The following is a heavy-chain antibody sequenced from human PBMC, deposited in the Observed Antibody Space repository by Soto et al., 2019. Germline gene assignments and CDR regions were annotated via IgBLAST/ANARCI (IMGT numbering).Heavy chain of an antibody. V-gene: IGHV4-59*08. CDR2: IYSSGST. Sequence: PSETLSLTCTVSGGSISGYYWSWIRQPPGKGLEWIGFIYSSGSTNYNPSLKSRVTVSVDTSKNQFSLKLSSVTAADTAVYYCARHDHGEGWIDPRGQGTLVTVSS. J-gene: IGHJ5*02. CDR1: GGSISGYY. CDR3: ARHDHGEGWIDP. D-gene: IGHD4-17*01.